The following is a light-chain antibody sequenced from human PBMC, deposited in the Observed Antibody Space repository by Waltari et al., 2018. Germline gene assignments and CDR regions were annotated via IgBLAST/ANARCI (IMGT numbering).Light chain of an antibody. CDR1: SSYIGSSNH. CDR3: SSYMDTTALEL. V-gene: IGLV2-14*03. J-gene: IGLJ2*01. CDR2: DVT. Sequence: QSALTPPASVSGSPGQSITISCTGTSSYIGSSNHVSWYQQHPGKAPKPIIFDVTNRPSGVSNRFSGSKSGNTASLIISGLQGEDEADYYCSSYMDTTALELFGGGTSLTVL.